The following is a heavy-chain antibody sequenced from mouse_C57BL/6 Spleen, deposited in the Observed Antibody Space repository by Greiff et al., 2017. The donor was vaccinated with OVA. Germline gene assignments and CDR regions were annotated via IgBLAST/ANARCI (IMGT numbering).Heavy chain of an antibody. CDR2: IYPGSGNT. CDR3: ARTLYDYEFAY. D-gene: IGHD2-4*01. J-gene: IGHJ3*01. V-gene: IGHV1-76*01. CDR1: GYTFTDYY. Sequence: QVQLKESGAELVRPGASVKLSCKASGYTFTDYYINWVKQRPGQGLEWIARIYPGSGNTYYNEKFKGKATLTAEKSSSTAYMQLSSLTSEDSAVYFCARTLYDYEFAYWGQGTLVTVSA.